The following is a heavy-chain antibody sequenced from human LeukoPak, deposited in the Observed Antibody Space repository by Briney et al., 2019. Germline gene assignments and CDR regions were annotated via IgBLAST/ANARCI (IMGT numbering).Heavy chain of an antibody. D-gene: IGHD2-2*02. CDR1: GYTFTGYY. J-gene: IGHJ4*02. Sequence: ASVKVSCKASGYTFTGYYLHWVRQAPGQGLEWMGWINPHSGGTHYAQKFQGRVTMTRDTSISTAYMELSRLRSDDTAVYYCARAGIVVVPAAIGYYWGQGTLVTVSS. CDR3: ARAGIVVVPAAIGYY. V-gene: IGHV1-2*02. CDR2: INPHSGGT.